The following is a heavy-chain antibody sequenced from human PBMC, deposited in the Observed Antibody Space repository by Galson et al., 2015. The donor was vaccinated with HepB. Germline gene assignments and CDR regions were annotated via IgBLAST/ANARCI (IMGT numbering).Heavy chain of an antibody. V-gene: IGHV4-31*03. J-gene: IGHJ5*02. CDR1: GGSISSGGYY. Sequence: TLSLTCTVSGGSISSGGYYWSWIRQHPGKGLEWIGYIYYSGSTYYNPSLESRVTISVDTSKNQFSLKLSSVTAADTAVYYCARVERIGRYQLLGGPHWFDPWGQGTLVTVSS. CDR2: IYYSGST. CDR3: ARVERIGRYQLLGGPHWFDP. D-gene: IGHD2-2*01.